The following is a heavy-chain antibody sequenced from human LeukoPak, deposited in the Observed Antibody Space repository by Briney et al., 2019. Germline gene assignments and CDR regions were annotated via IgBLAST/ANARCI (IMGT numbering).Heavy chain of an antibody. CDR3: ARVVILTGYYYDAFDI. CDR1: GYSISSGYY. Sequence: KPSETLSLTCTVSGYSISSGYYWGWIRQPPGKGLEWIGSIYHSGSTYYNPSLKSRVTISVDTSKNQFSLKLSSVTAADTAVYYCARVVILTGYYYDAFDIWGQGTMVTVPS. V-gene: IGHV4-38-2*02. J-gene: IGHJ3*02. CDR2: IYHSGST. D-gene: IGHD3-9*01.